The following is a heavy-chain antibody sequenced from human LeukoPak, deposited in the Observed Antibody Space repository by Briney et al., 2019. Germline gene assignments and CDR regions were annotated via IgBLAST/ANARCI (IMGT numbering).Heavy chain of an antibody. V-gene: IGHV1-69*05. CDR3: AILSTTGY. CDR2: IIPILGTA. J-gene: IGHJ4*02. D-gene: IGHD2/OR15-2a*01. CDR1: GGTFSSYG. Sequence: ASVKVSCKASGGTFSSYGISWVRQAPGQGLEWMGGIIPILGTANYAQKFQGRVTINTDESTSTAYMELSSLRSEDTAVYYCAILSTTGYWGQGTLVTVSS.